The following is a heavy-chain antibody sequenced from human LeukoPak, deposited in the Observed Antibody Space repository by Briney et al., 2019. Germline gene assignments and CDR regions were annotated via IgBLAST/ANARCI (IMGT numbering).Heavy chain of an antibody. Sequence: SETLSLTCTVSGGSISSSAYYWSWIRQHPGKGLEWIGYIYYSGITYYNPSLKGPVNISVDTSRNQFSLNLSSVTAADTAVYYCARDGDCSSDSCYFDYWGQGILVTVSS. CDR3: ARDGDCSSDSCYFDY. J-gene: IGHJ4*02. V-gene: IGHV4-31*01. CDR2: IYYSGIT. D-gene: IGHD2-2*01. CDR1: GGSISSSAYY.